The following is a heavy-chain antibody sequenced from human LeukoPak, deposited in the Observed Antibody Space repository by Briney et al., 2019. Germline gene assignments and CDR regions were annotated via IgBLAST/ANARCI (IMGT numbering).Heavy chain of an antibody. CDR3: ARESADGEALDY. J-gene: IGHJ4*02. CDR2: IYYSGST. V-gene: IGHV4-59*01. CDR1: GGSISSYY. Sequence: PSETLSLTRTVSGGSISSYYWSWLRQPPGKGLEWIGYIYYSGSTNYNPSLKSRVTISVDTSKNQFSLKLSSVTAADTAVYYCARESADGEALDYWGQGTLVTVSS.